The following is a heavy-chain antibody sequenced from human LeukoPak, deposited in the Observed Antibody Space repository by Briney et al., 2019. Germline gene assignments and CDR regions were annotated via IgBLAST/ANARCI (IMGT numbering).Heavy chain of an antibody. V-gene: IGHV4-4*07. Sequence: SATLSLTCTVSGGYISRYYWTWLRQPAGKGLEWIGHIYSSGSTYYNPSLKSRVTMSVDTSKNQFSLKLSSVTAADTAMYYCARDAGLTYFDYWGQGTLVTVSS. CDR1: GGYISRYY. CDR3: ARDAGLTYFDY. J-gene: IGHJ4*02. CDR2: IYSSGST. D-gene: IGHD3-22*01.